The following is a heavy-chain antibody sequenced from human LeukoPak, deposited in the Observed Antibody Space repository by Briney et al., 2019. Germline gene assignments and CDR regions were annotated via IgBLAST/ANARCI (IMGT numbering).Heavy chain of an antibody. CDR2: IYYSGST. CDR1: GGSISSYY. J-gene: IGHJ3*02. V-gene: IGHV4-59*01. CDR3: ARDNPSVYGSSWYDAFDI. Sequence: PSESLSLTCTASGGSISSYYWSWIRQPPGKGLEWIGYIYYSGSTNYNPSLKSRVTISVDTSKNQFSLKLSSVTAADTAVYYCARDNPSVYGSSWYDAFDIWGQGTMVTVSS. D-gene: IGHD6-13*01.